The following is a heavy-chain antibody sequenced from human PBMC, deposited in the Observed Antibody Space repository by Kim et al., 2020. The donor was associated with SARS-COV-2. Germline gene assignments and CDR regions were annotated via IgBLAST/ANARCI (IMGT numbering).Heavy chain of an antibody. J-gene: IGHJ5*02. Sequence: GESLKISCKGSGYSFTSYWIGWVRQMPGKGLEWMGIIYPGDSDTRYSPSFQGEVTISADKSISTAYLQWSSLKASDTAMYYCARRATYGTAMEIAPNWFDPWGQGTLVTVSS. V-gene: IGHV5-51*01. CDR2: IYPGDSDT. D-gene: IGHD5-18*01. CDR3: ARRATYGTAMEIAPNWFDP. CDR1: GYSFTSYW.